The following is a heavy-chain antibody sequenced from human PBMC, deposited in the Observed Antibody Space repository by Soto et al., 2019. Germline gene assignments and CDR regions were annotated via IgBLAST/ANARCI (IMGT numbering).Heavy chain of an antibody. J-gene: IGHJ5*02. CDR1: GYTFTSYG. CDR2: ISAYNGNT. Sequence: ASVKVSCKASGYTFTSYGISWVRQAPGQGLEWMGWISAYNGNTNYAQKLQGRVTMTTDTSTSTAYMELRSLRSDDTAVYYCERRIVLMPTHTGTNWFAPWGQGTLVTVSS. D-gene: IGHD2-8*01. CDR3: ERRIVLMPTHTGTNWFAP. V-gene: IGHV1-18*01.